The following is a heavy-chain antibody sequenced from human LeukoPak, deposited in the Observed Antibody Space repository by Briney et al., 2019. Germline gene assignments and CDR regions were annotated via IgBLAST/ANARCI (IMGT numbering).Heavy chain of an antibody. Sequence: GGSLRLSCAASRFSFSDYTMSWVRHLPGKGLEWVSGIRHSGVDSSYADSVKGRFTISRDNAKNSLYLQMNSLRAEDTAVYYCARVGIQLCVDYWGQGTLVTVSS. CDR1: RFSFSDYT. CDR2: IRHSGVDS. D-gene: IGHD5-18*01. CDR3: ARVGIQLCVDY. V-gene: IGHV3-11*06. J-gene: IGHJ4*02.